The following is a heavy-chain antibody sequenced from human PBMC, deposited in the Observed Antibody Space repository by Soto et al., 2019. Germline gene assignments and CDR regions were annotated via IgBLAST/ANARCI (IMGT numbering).Heavy chain of an antibody. CDR1: GYTFTSYD. CDR2: MNPNSGNT. Sequence: QVQLVQSGAEVKKPGASVKVSCKASGYTFTSYDINWVRQATGQGLEWMGWMNPNSGNTGYAQKFQGRVTMTRNTSISTAYMELSSLRSEDTAVYYCVRGAGTYDYIWGSYRSGYMDVWGKGTTVTVSS. D-gene: IGHD3-16*02. J-gene: IGHJ6*03. CDR3: VRGAGTYDYIWGSYRSGYMDV. V-gene: IGHV1-8*01.